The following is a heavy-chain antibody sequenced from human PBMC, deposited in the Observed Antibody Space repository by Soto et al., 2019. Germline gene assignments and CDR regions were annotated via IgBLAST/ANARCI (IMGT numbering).Heavy chain of an antibody. V-gene: IGHV1-3*01. D-gene: IGHD3-10*02. CDR1: GYTFTSYA. J-gene: IGHJ4*02. CDR2: INAGTGNT. CDR3: ASSSYCVATFDY. Sequence: VASVKVSCKASGYTFTSYAMHWVRQAPGQRLEWMGWINAGTGNTKYSQKFKGRVTITRDTSARTAYMELSSLRSEDTAVYYCASSSYCVATFDYWGQGTLVTVSS.